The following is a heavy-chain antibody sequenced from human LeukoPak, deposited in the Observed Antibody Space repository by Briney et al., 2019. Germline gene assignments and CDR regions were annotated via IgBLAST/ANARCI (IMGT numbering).Heavy chain of an antibody. CDR1: GLRFRSYA. CDR2: ISDDSSFT. J-gene: IGHJ4*02. CDR3: AKGRCSGVGCDSFHS. Sequence: GGSLRLSCVASGLRFRSYAMNWVRQAPGKGLECISTISDDSSFTYYADSVKGRSAISRDDSKNTLYLQMNNLKVEDTAVYYCAKGRCSGVGCDSFHSWGQGALVTVSS. D-gene: IGHD2-15*01. V-gene: IGHV3-23*01.